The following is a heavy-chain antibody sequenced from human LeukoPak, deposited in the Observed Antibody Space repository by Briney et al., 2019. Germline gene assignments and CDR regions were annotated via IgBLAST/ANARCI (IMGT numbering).Heavy chain of an antibody. Sequence: SETLSLTCTVSGASFSGHYWRWIRQPPGKGLEWIGYIYYSGSTNYNPSLKSRVTISIDTSKNQFSLKLSSVTAADTAMYYCARQPNWNYLWFDPWGQGTLVTVSS. CDR3: ARQPNWNYLWFDP. J-gene: IGHJ5*02. V-gene: IGHV4-59*11. D-gene: IGHD1-7*01. CDR1: GASFSGHY. CDR2: IYYSGST.